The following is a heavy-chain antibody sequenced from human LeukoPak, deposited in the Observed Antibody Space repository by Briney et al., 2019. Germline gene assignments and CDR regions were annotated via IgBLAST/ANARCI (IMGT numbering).Heavy chain of an antibody. CDR2: INPSGGST. CDR1: GYTFTSYY. CDR3: ARVDARHYDY. Sequence: ASVKVSCKASGYTFTSYYMHWVRQAPGQGLEWMGIINPSGGSTSYAQKFQGRVTMTRDMPTSTVYMELSSLRSEDTAVYYCARVDARHYDYWGQGTLVTVSS. V-gene: IGHV1-46*01. J-gene: IGHJ4*02. D-gene: IGHD6-6*01.